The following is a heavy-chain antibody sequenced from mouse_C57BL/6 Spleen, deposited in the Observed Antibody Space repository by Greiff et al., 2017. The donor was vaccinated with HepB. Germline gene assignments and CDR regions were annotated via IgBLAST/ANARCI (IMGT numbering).Heavy chain of an antibody. V-gene: IGHV1-22*01. CDR1: GYTFTDYN. J-gene: IGHJ4*01. Sequence: EVKLMESGPELVKPGASVKMSCKASGYTFTDYNMHWVKQSHGKSLEWIGYINPNNGGTSYNQKFKGKATLTVNKSSSTAYMELRSLTSEDSAVYYCARGYYYAMDYWGQGTSVTVSS. CDR2: INPNNGGT. CDR3: ARGYYYAMDY.